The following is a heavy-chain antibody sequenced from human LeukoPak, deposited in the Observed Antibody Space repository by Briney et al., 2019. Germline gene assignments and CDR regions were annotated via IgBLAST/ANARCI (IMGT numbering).Heavy chain of an antibody. J-gene: IGHJ6*02. CDR3: ARSYSNTGYYYYGMDV. D-gene: IGHD3-9*01. CDR2: IYYSGTS. CDR1: GGSISGYC. V-gene: IGHV4-59*01. Sequence: PSETLSLTCTVSGGSISGYCWSWIRQPPGKGLEWLAYIYYSGTSNYNPSLKSRATISLDTSKNQFSLRMSSVTAADTAVYYCARSYSNTGYYYYGMDVWGQGTPVTVSS.